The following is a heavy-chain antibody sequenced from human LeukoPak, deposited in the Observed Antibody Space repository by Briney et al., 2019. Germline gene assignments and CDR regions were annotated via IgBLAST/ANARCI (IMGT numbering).Heavy chain of an antibody. CDR1: GFSFNDYW. CDR3: ARGHYGLDA. D-gene: IGHD3-16*01. J-gene: IGHJ5*02. Sequence: GGSLRFSCGASGFSFNDYWMSWIRQAPGKGLEWISYISPSANTIYYADSVKGRFTISRDNAKNSVSLQMINLRADDTAFYYCARGHYGLDAWGQGALVIVSS. V-gene: IGHV3-11*01. CDR2: ISPSANTI.